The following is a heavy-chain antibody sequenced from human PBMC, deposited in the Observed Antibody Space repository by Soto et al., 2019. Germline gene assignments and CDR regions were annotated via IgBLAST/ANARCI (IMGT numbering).Heavy chain of an antibody. CDR1: GYSISSGYY. J-gene: IGHJ5*02. Sequence: SETLSLTCAVSGYSISSGYYWGWIRQPPGKGLEWIGSIYHSGSTYYNPSLKSRVTISVDTSKNQFSLKLSSVTAADTAVYYCARDLYSSSSEWFDPWGQGTLVTVSS. CDR2: IYHSGST. D-gene: IGHD6-6*01. CDR3: ARDLYSSSSEWFDP. V-gene: IGHV4-38-2*02.